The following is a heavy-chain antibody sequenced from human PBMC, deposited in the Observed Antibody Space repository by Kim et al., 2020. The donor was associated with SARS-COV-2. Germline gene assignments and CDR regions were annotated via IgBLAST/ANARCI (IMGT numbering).Heavy chain of an antibody. CDR2: IAGSGADI. V-gene: IGHV3-23*01. CDR1: GFTFSNYG. CDR3: AKGQGDC. Sequence: GGSLRLSCAASGFTFSNYGMIWVRQAPGKGLECVSAIAGSGADIFYADSVKGRFTISRDNAKNTLYLQMNSLRAEDTAVYYCAKGQGDCWGQGTLVTVSS. J-gene: IGHJ4*02.